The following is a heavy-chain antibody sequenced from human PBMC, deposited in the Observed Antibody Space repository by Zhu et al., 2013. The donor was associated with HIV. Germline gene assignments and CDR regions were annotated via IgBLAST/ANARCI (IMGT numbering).Heavy chain of an antibody. J-gene: IGHJ4*02. V-gene: IGHV1-8*01. CDR3: ARGRDGDYLHYS. Sequence: QVQLVQSGAEVREPGASVKVPCKASGYTFTDYDINWVRQATGQGLEWMGWMSPNSGNTGYAQKFQGRVTMTRNTSMSTAYMELRSLRSEDTAVYYCARGRDGDYLHYSWGQGTLVIVSS. CDR2: MSPNSGNT. D-gene: IGHD4-17*01. CDR1: GYTFTDYD.